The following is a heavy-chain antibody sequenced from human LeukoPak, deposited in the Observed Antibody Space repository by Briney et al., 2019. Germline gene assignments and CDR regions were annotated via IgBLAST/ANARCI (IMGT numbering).Heavy chain of an antibody. CDR2: ISGSGGST. CDR1: GFTFSSYA. Sequence: PGGSLRLSCAASGFTFSSYAMSWVRQAPGKGLEWVSAISGSGGSTYYADSVKGRFTISRDNSKNTLYLQMNSLRAEDTAVYYCAKDKLRITMIVVVPYFDYWGQGTLVTVSS. CDR3: AKDKLRITMIVVVPYFDY. J-gene: IGHJ4*02. D-gene: IGHD3-22*01. V-gene: IGHV3-23*01.